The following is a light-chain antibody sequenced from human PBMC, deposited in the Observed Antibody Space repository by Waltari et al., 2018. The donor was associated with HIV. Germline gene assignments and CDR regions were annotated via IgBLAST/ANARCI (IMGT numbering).Light chain of an antibody. V-gene: IGKV3-15*01. Sequence: ELVLTQSPATLSVSPGESATLSCRASQSVSSNLAWYQQKPGQAPRLLIFGASTRATGIPARFSGSGSGTEFTLTISSLQSEDFALYYCQQYNNWRTFGQGTKVEIK. CDR1: QSVSSN. CDR2: GAS. J-gene: IGKJ1*01. CDR3: QQYNNWRT.